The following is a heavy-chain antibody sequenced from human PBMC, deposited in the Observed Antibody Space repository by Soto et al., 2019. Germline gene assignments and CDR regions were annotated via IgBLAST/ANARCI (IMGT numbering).Heavy chain of an antibody. V-gene: IGHV4-39*01. CDR3: APLSVSLSGPYGIHV. J-gene: IGHJ6*02. CDR2: MFYSGLT. D-gene: IGHD2-15*01. CDR1: GYSVTSSDYY. Sequence: SETLSLTCSVSGYSVTSSDYYWAWIRRPPGKGLEWIGSMFYSGLTYYNPSLKSRVTLSVDTSKNQFSVRLNSVTAADTAVYYCAPLSVSLSGPYGIHVWGQGTTVTVSS.